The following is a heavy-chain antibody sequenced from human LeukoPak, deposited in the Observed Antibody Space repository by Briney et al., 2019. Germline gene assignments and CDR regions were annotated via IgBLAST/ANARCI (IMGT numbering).Heavy chain of an antibody. J-gene: IGHJ5*02. D-gene: IGHD1-1*01. CDR3: ARHDQERIGGYNWFDP. CDR2: IYYSGTT. V-gene: IGHV4-39*01. Sequence: KPSETLSLTCTVSGASISSTAYYWGWIRQPPGKGLEWIGSIYYSGTTYYNPSLKSRVTISTDMSSNQFSLTLSSVTAADTAVYYCARHDQERIGGYNWFDPRGQGTRVTVSS. CDR1: GASISSTAYY.